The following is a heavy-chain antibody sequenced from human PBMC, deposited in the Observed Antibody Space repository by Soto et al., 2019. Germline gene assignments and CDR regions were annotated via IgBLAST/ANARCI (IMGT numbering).Heavy chain of an antibody. CDR3: ARQGFGPRHGLVDV. J-gene: IGHJ6*02. Sequence: QVQLQESGPGLVKPSETLSLSCTVSGGSINSYYWSWIRQSPGKRMEWIGYVHHSWGSSYNPSLQSHVAISLDTSKSQFSLKVTSVTATDTAVYYCARQGFGPRHGLVDVWGQWTTVTVSS. CDR1: GGSINSYY. CDR2: VHHSWGS. V-gene: IGHV4-59*08. D-gene: IGHD3-10*01.